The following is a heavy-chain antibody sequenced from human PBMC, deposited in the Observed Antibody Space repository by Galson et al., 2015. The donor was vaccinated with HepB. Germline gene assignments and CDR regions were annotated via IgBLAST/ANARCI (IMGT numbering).Heavy chain of an antibody. J-gene: IGHJ4*02. CDR2: INAGNGNT. CDR1: GYNFISYN. CDR3: VSAWDLLY. Sequence: SVKVSCKASGYNFISYNMHWVRQAPGQRLEWMGWINAGNGNTKYSQKFQGRVTITRDTSASTASMELSSLRSEDTAVYYCVSAWDLLYWGQGTLVTVSS. V-gene: IGHV1-3*01. D-gene: IGHD1-26*01.